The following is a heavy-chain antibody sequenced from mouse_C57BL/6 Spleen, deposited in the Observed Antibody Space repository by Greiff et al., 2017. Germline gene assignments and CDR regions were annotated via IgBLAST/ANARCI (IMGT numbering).Heavy chain of an antibody. Sequence: VKLQQPGAELVKPGASVKMSCKASGYTFTSYWITWVKQRPGQGLEWIGDIYPGSGSTNYNEKFKSKATLTVDTSSSTAYMQLSSLTSEDSAVYYCARPSYGYDGYYAMDYWGQGTSVTVSS. V-gene: IGHV1-55*01. CDR3: ARPSYGYDGYYAMDY. D-gene: IGHD2-2*01. CDR1: GYTFTSYW. CDR2: IYPGSGST. J-gene: IGHJ4*01.